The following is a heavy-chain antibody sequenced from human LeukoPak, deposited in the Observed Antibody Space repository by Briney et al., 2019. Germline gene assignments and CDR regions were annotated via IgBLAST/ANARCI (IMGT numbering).Heavy chain of an antibody. J-gene: IGHJ4*02. V-gene: IGHV3-30*18. D-gene: IGHD5-18*01. CDR2: ISHDGTVQ. Sequence: GGSLRLSCAASGFTFSSYGMQWVRQAPGKGLEWVAVISHDGTVQHYADSVKGRFTISRDNSDDTLYLQMNSLRDEDTAMYYCAKEGTAMASTYFDYWGQGTLITVSS. CDR1: GFTFSSYG. CDR3: AKEGTAMASTYFDY.